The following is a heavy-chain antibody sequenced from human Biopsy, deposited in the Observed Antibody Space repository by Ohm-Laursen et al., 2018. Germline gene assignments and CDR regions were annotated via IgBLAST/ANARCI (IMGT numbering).Heavy chain of an antibody. CDR2: INEDGSQK. D-gene: IGHD1-26*01. J-gene: IGHJ4*02. V-gene: IGHV3-7*03. CDR1: GFPFSDYC. CDR3: ARDSWWGLLPNPTQPFDY. Sequence: SLRLSCAASGFPFSDYCMTWVRQAPGKGPEWVANINEDGSQKYYLDSVQGRFTFSRDNAKNSLFLQMNSLSPEDTALYYCARDSWWGLLPNPTQPFDYWGQGTLVTVSS.